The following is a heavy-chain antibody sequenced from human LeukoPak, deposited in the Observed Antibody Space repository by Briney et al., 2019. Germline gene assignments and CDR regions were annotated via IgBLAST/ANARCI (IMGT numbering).Heavy chain of an antibody. CDR3: AKDGLYGSGNMDV. CDR1: GFTFSSYV. J-gene: IGHJ6*03. CDR2: IRYDGSNK. V-gene: IGHV3-33*06. Sequence: PGGSLRLSSAASGFTFSSYVMHWVRQAPGKGLEWVAVIRYDGSNKYYADSVKGRFTISRDNSKNTLYLQMNSLRAEDTAVYYCAKDGLYGSGNMDVWGKGTTVTVSS. D-gene: IGHD3-10*01.